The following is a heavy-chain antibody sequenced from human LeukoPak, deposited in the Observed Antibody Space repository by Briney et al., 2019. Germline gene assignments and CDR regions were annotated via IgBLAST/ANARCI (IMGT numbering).Heavy chain of an antibody. CDR2: IYYSGST. D-gene: IGHD3-10*01. Sequence: SETLSLTCTVSGGSIGSSSYYWGWIRQPPGKGLEWIGSIYYSGSTYYNPSLKSRVTISVDTSKNQFSLKLSSVTAADTAVYYCARDFAVGIVTMVRGAFDYWGQGTLVTVSS. J-gene: IGHJ4*02. V-gene: IGHV4-39*07. CDR3: ARDFAVGIVTMVRGAFDY. CDR1: GGSIGSSSYY.